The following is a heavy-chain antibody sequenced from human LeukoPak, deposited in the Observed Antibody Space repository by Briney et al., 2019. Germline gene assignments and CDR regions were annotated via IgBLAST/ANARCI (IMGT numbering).Heavy chain of an antibody. J-gene: IGHJ4*02. V-gene: IGHV3-20*04. CDR1: GFPFDEYG. CDR2: LNWNGGTT. D-gene: IGHD3-10*01. CDR3: ARDLVDYYGSGFDY. Sequence: GGSLRLSCAASGFPFDEYGMSWVRHAPGKGLEWVSGLNWNGGTTGYADSVKGRFTISRDNAKNSLFLHMTSLRADDTAVYFCARDLVDYYGSGFDYWGQGTLVIVSS.